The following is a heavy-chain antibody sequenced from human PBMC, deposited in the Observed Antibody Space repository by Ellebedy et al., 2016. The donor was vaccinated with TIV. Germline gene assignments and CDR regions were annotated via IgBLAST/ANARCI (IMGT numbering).Heavy chain of an antibody. CDR3: ASSTRGDWHKYFQH. Sequence: ASVKVSCXASGYTFTGYYMHWVRQAPGQGLEWMGWISAYNGNTNYAQKLQGRVTMTTDTSTSTAYMELRSLRSDDTAVYYCASSTRGDWHKYFQHWGQGTLVTVSS. CDR2: ISAYNGNT. J-gene: IGHJ1*01. CDR1: GYTFTGYY. D-gene: IGHD3-10*01. V-gene: IGHV1-18*04.